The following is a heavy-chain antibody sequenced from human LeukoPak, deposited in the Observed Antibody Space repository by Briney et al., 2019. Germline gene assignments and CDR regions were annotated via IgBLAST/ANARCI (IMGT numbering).Heavy chain of an antibody. Sequence: GGSLRLSCAASGFTFSDAWMSWVRQAPGKGLEWVGRIKTKTDGGTIDYAAPVNGRFTISRDDSRNTLYLQMNSLKTEDTAVYYCTKGMATISYWGQGTLVTVSS. J-gene: IGHJ4*02. CDR2: IKTKTDGGTI. D-gene: IGHD5-24*01. V-gene: IGHV3-15*01. CDR3: TKGMATISY. CDR1: GFTFSDAW.